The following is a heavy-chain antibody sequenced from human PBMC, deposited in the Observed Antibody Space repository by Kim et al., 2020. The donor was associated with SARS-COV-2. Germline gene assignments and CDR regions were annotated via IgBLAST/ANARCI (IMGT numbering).Heavy chain of an antibody. D-gene: IGHD1-26*01. CDR1: GGSISSSSYY. CDR2: IYYSGST. V-gene: IGHV4-39*01. J-gene: IGHJ4*01. CDR3: ARLGHRPYDGSYTFDY. Sequence: SETQSLTCTVSGGSISSSSYYWGWIRQPPGKGLEWIGSIYYSGSTYYNPSLKSRVTISVDTSKNQFSLKLSSVTAADTAVYYCARLGHRPYDGSYTFDY.